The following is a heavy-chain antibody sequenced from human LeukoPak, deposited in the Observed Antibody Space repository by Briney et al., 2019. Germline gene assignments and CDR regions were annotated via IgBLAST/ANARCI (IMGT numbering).Heavy chain of an antibody. CDR3: ARDLKVYSSGWIFDY. D-gene: IGHD6-19*01. CDR2: IYSGGST. Sequence: GGSLRLSCAASGFTVSSNYMSWVRQAPGKGLEWVSVIYSGGSTYYADSVKGRFTISRDNSKNTLYLQMNSLRAEDTAVYYCARDLKVYSSGWIFDYWGQGTLVTVSS. J-gene: IGHJ4*02. CDR1: GFTVSSNY. V-gene: IGHV3-53*01.